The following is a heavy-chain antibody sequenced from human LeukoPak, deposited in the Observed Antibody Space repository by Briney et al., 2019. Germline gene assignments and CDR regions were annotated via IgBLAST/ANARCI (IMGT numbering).Heavy chain of an antibody. V-gene: IGHV3-23*01. CDR2: LSDSGGDT. D-gene: IGHD4-17*01. J-gene: IGHJ4*02. CDR3: AKATVTTSLRYFDY. CDR1: GFTFSSSG. Sequence: GGSLRLSCAAPGFTFSSSGMNWVRQAPGKGLEWVSALSDSGGDTYYADSVKGRFTISRDNSKNTLYLQMNSLRAEDTAVYYCAKATVTTSLRYFDYWGQGTLVTVSS.